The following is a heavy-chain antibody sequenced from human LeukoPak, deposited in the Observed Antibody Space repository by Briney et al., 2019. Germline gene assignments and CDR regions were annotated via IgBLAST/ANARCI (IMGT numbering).Heavy chain of an antibody. V-gene: IGHV5-51*01. J-gene: IGHJ4*02. Sequence: GAALKISCKGSGSHFTSYGIGGVRQLPGKGLEGMGRFYPGYSNTRYSPSFQGQVTISADKSISTAYLQWSSLKASDTAMYYCARHEHQLVGFDYWGQGTLVTVSS. CDR1: GSHFTSYG. D-gene: IGHD2-2*01. CDR2: FYPGYSNT. CDR3: ARHEHQLVGFDY.